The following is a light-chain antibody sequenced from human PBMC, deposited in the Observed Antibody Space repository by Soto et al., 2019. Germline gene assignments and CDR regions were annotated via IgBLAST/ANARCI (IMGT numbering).Light chain of an antibody. CDR1: SSDVGGYNL. CDR3: SSYAGFTTLV. V-gene: IGLV2-23*01. Sequence: QSVLTQPASVSGSPGQSITISCTGTSSDVGGYNLVSWYQQHPGGVPKLLIYEGRKRPSGVSSRFSGSKSGNTASLTISGIQSEDEADYYCSSYAGFTTLVFGGGTKVTVL. CDR2: EGR. J-gene: IGLJ3*02.